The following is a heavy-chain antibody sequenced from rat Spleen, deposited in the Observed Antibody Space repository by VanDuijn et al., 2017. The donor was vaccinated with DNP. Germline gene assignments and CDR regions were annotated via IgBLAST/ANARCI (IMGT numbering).Heavy chain of an antibody. Sequence: EVQLVESGGGLVQPGRSLKISCAASGFTFSDYDMSWVRQAPTKGLEWVASLSSTGVVTYYRDSVKGRFTVSRDNRKSILYLQMDSLRSDDTATYYCTKRCYGSFGSWGQVVMVTISP. CDR3: TKRCYGSFGS. CDR2: LSSTGVVT. J-gene: IGHJ2*01. CDR1: GFTFSDYD. D-gene: IGHD1-8*01. V-gene: IGHV5-20*01.